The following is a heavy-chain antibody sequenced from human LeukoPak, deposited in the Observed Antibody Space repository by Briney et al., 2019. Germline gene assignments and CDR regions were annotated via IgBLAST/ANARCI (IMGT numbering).Heavy chain of an antibody. CDR2: INTDGTST. CDR3: ARGRAAVAGYYMDV. J-gene: IGHJ6*03. CDR1: GFTFSGYW. V-gene: IGHV3-74*01. Sequence: PGGSLRLSCAASGFTFSGYWMHWVRQAPGKGLVWVSRINTDGTSTTYADSVKGRFTISRDNAKNTLYLQIDSLRAEDTAVYYCARGRAAVAGYYMDVWGKGTTVTVSS. D-gene: IGHD6-19*01.